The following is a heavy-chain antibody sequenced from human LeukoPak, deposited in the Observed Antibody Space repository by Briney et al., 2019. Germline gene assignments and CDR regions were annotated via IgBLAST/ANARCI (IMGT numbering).Heavy chain of an antibody. V-gene: IGHV1-69*13. Sequence: SVKVSCKASGGTFSSYAISWVRQAPGQGLEWMGGIIPIFGTANYAQKFQGRVTITADESTSTAYMELSSLRSEDTAVYYCARAPTDGYDSYYYGMDVWGQGTTVTVSS. CDR3: ARAPTDGYDSYYYGMDV. CDR1: GGTFSSYA. D-gene: IGHD5-12*01. CDR2: IIPIFGTA. J-gene: IGHJ6*02.